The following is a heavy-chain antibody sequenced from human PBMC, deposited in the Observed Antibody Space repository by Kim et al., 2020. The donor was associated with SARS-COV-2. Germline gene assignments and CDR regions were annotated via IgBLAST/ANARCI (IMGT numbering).Heavy chain of an antibody. Sequence: GGSLRLSCAASEFSFSSYAMTGVRQAPGKGLEWISVISGSGDNTFYAKSVKGRFTISRDNSKNTLYLQMNSLRDEDTAVYYCVKIKVASGYGAIDYWGQGTLVTVSS. CDR1: EFSFSSYA. J-gene: IGHJ4*02. CDR3: VKIKVASGYGAIDY. V-gene: IGHV3-23*01. D-gene: IGHD3-9*01. CDR2: ISGSGDNT.